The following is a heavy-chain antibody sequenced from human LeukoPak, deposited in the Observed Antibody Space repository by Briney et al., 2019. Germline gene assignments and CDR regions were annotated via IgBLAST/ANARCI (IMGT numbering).Heavy chain of an antibody. J-gene: IGHJ6*03. CDR1: GGSFSGYY. Sequence: SETLSLTCAVYGGSFSGYYWSWIRQPPGKGLEWIGEINHSGSTNYNPSLKSRVTISVDTSKNQCSLKLSSVTAADTAVYYCARGRYCSGGSCYHPWGYYYYMDVWGKGTTVTVSS. CDR3: ARGRYCSGGSCYHPWGYYYYMDV. D-gene: IGHD2-15*01. CDR2: INHSGST. V-gene: IGHV4-34*01.